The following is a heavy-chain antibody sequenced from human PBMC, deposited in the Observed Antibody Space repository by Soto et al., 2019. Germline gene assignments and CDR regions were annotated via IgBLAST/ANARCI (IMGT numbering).Heavy chain of an antibody. D-gene: IGHD1-7*01. CDR2: VFYTGFT. CDR1: GGSISGSYYY. V-gene: IGHV4-39*01. J-gene: IGHJ4*02. Sequence: PPGTLTLTCAVSGGSISGSYYYWGWLRQSQGKGPGWIGSVFYTGFTYYNPSLESRASVSVDTSKNQFSLKVSGVSAADTAGYYCASSQNGDHWNSFAHWGKGALVTVS. CDR3: ASSQNGDHWNSFAH.